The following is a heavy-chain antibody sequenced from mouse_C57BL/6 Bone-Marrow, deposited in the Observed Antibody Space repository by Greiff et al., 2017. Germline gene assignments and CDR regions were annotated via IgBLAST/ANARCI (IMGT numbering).Heavy chain of an antibody. CDR2: IYPGNSDT. V-gene: IGHV1-5*01. CDR3: TRDYYGSSYGGYYYAMDY. D-gene: IGHD1-1*01. J-gene: IGHJ4*01. Sequence: VQLQQSGTVLARPGASVKMSCKTSGYTFTSYWMHWVKQRPGPGLEWIGAIYPGNSDTSYNQKFKGKAKLTAVTSASPAYMELSSLTNEDSAVYYCTRDYYGSSYGGYYYAMDYGGQGTSVTVSS. CDR1: GYTFTSYW.